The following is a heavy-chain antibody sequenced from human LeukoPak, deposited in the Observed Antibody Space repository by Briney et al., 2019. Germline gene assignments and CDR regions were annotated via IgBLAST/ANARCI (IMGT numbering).Heavy chain of an antibody. Sequence: PSETLSLTCTVSGDSFSDYFWTWIRQPPGKGLEWIGYIYSGGNANYNPSLESRVTISEDPSKNLFSLKVTSVTAADTAVYYCARGVQWPYYFDYWGQGTLVTVSS. CDR3: ARGVQWPYYFDY. D-gene: IGHD6-19*01. CDR2: IYSGGNA. J-gene: IGHJ4*02. CDR1: GDSFSDYF. V-gene: IGHV4-59*01.